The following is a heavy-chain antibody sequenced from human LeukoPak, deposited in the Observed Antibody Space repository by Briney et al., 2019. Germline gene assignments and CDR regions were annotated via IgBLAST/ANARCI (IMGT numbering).Heavy chain of an antibody. J-gene: IGHJ4*02. V-gene: IGHV1-18*01. D-gene: IGHD6-13*01. CDR1: GYTFTSYG. CDR3: ARSPPYSSSWYPDY. CDR2: ISAYNGNT. Sequence: ASVKVSCKASGYTFTSYGISWVRQAPGQGLEWMGWISAYNGNTNYAQKFQGRVTMTRDTSISTAYMELSRLRSDDTAVYYCARSPPYSSSWYPDYWGQGTLVTVSS.